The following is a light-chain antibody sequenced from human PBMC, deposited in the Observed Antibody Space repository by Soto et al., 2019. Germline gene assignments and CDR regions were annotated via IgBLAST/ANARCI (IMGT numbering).Light chain of an antibody. CDR2: EGS. CDR1: SSDVGTYNL. V-gene: IGLV2-23*01. J-gene: IGLJ1*01. Sequence: QSVLTQPASVSGSPGQSITISCTGISSDVGTYNLVSWYQQFPGKAPKLMIFEGSKRPSGVSNRFSGFTSGNTASLTISGLQAEDEADYYCCAYAGDSAPFGFGTGTKVTVL. CDR3: CAYAGDSAPFG.